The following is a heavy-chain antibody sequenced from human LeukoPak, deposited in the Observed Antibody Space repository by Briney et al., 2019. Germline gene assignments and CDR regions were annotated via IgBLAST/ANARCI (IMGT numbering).Heavy chain of an antibody. CDR1: GFTFDDYA. CDR2: ISWNSGSI. V-gene: IGHV3-9*01. J-gene: IGHJ6*02. CDR3: AVLPPAPHYYYYYGMDV. D-gene: IGHD2-2*01. Sequence: GGSLRLSCAASGFTFDDYAMHWVRQAPGKGLEWVSGISWNSGSIGYADSVKGRFTISRDNAKNSLYLQMNSLRAEDTAVYYCAVLPPAPHYYYYYGMDVWGQGTTVTVSS.